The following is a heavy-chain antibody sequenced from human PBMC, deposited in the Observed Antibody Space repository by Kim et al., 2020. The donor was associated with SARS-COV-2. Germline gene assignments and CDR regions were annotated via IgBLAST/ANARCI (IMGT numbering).Heavy chain of an antibody. D-gene: IGHD3-9*01. CDR2: ISYDGSNK. Sequence: GGSLRLSCAASGFTFSSYAMHWVRQAPGKGLEWVAVISYDGSNKYYVDSVKGRFTISRDNSKNTLYLQMNSLRAEDTAVYYCARDRPLLRYFDWSYYYGMDVWGQGNTVTVSS. V-gene: IGHV3-30*04. CDR1: GFTFSSYA. CDR3: ARDRPLLRYFDWSYYYGMDV. J-gene: IGHJ6*02.